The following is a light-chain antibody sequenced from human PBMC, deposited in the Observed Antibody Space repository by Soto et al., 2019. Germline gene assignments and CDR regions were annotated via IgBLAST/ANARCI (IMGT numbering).Light chain of an antibody. J-gene: IGLJ1*01. CDR1: SSDVGRYNF. CDR3: CSDAGSGIYI. CDR2: EVI. Sequence: QSVLTQPASVSGSPGQSITISCTGTSSDVGRYNFVSWYQQHPGKAPKLMIYEVIKWPSGVSNRFYGSKSGNTASLTISGLQAEDEADYYCCSDAGSGIYIFGTGTXVTVL. V-gene: IGLV2-23*02.